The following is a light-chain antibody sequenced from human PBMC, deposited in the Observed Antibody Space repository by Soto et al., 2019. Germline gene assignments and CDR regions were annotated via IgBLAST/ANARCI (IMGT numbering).Light chain of an antibody. Sequence: DIQLTQSPSTLFASVGDSVTITCRANQNIFTSLAWYQHTPGKAPKLVMFDVSNLDSGVPSRFSGSGSGTEFTLTISSLHSDDSATYYCQQYNSYWTFGQRAKVDNK. V-gene: IGKV1-5*01. J-gene: IGKJ1*01. CDR1: QNIFTS. CDR3: QQYNSYWT. CDR2: DVS.